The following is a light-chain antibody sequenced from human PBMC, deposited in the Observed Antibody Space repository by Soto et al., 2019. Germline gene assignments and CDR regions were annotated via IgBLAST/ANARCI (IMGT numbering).Light chain of an antibody. J-gene: IGKJ1*01. CDR1: QSVSSNY. CDR3: QQFGRSPPSWT. V-gene: IGKV3-20*01. Sequence: ETVLTQSPGTLSLSPGERATLSCRASQSVSSNYLAWYQQKPGQAPRLLIYGASTRATGIPDRFSGSGSGTDFPLTISRLAPEDFAVYYCQQFGRSPPSWTFGQGTTVEIK. CDR2: GAS.